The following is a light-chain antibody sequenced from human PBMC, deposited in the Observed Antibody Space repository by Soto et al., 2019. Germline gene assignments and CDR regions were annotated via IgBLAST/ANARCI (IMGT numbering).Light chain of an antibody. Sequence: QSALTQPPSASGSPGQSVTISCTGTSSDVGGYNYVSWYQQHPGKAPKLMIYEVSKRPSGVPDRFSGSKSGNTASLTVSGLKAEGEADHFCNSYAGSHNFVFGTGTKVTVL. CDR1: SSDVGGYNY. CDR2: EVS. J-gene: IGLJ1*01. CDR3: NSYAGSHNFV. V-gene: IGLV2-8*01.